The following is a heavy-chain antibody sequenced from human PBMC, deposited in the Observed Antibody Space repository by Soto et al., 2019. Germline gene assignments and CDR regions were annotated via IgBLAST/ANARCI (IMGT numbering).Heavy chain of an antibody. CDR1: GYTFSSYG. J-gene: IGHJ5*02. Sequence: ASVKVSCKASGYTFSSYGIHWVRQAPGQRLEWMGWINAANGDTKYSPKFQGRVTITRDTSASTAYMELSSLRSEDTAVYYCVRRHVSATGFDCFDPWGQGTLVTVSS. V-gene: IGHV1-3*01. CDR2: INAANGDT. CDR3: VRRHVSATGFDCFDP. D-gene: IGHD6-13*01.